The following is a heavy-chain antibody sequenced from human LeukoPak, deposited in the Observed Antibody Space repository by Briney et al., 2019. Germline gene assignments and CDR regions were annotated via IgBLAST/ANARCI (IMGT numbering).Heavy chain of an antibody. V-gene: IGHV3-74*01. D-gene: IGHD2-2*03. CDR3: ARVVGYGYCSSTSCPLDAFDI. J-gene: IGHJ3*02. Sequence: GGSLRLSCATSGFTFCSYWMHWVRHAPGKGLVWVSRINSDGSSTSYADSVKGRFTISRDNAKNTLYLQMNSLRAEDTAVYYCARVVGYGYCSSTSCPLDAFDIWGQGTMVTVSS. CDR2: INSDGSST. CDR1: GFTFCSYW.